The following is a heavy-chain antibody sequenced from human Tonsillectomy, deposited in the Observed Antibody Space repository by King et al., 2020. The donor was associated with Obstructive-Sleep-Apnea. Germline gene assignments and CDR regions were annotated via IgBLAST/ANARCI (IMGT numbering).Heavy chain of an antibody. J-gene: IGHJ4*02. Sequence: QLQESGPGLVKPSETLSLTCTVSGGSISSSNYYWGWIRQPPGKGLEWIGNSDYSGNSYYNPSLKSRVTISVDTSKNQFSLRLRSVTAADTAIYYCARDYWGAPGTDGGIDYWGLGARVTVPS. CDR2: SDYSGNS. CDR3: ARDYWGAPGTDGGIDY. D-gene: IGHD4-23*01. V-gene: IGHV4-39*07. CDR1: GGSISSSNYY.